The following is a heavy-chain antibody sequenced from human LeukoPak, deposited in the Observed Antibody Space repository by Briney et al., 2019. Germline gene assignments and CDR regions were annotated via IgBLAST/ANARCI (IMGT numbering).Heavy chain of an antibody. CDR1: GFTFSSHG. CDR3: VRWANDRRSEP. Sequence: PGGSLRLSSAASGFTFSSHGMHWVRQAPGKGLEWVAVIWYDGSEKYYADSVKGRFTISRDNSKNTLYLQMNSLRVEDTAVYYCVRWANDRRSEPWGQGTLVTVSS. D-gene: IGHD1-1*01. V-gene: IGHV3-33*01. J-gene: IGHJ5*02. CDR2: IWYDGSEK.